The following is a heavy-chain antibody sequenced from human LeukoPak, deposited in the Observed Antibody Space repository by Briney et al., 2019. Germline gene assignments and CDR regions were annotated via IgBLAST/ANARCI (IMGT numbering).Heavy chain of an antibody. CDR3: AKINYDFWSGYSDY. CDR2: ISGSGGST. J-gene: IGHJ4*02. Sequence: PGGSLRLSCAASGFTFSSYAMSWVRQAPGKGLEWVSAISGSGGSTYYADSVKGRFTISRNNSKNTLYLQMNSLRAEDTAVYYCAKINYDFWSGYSDYWGQGTLVTVSS. V-gene: IGHV3-23*01. CDR1: GFTFSSYA. D-gene: IGHD3-3*01.